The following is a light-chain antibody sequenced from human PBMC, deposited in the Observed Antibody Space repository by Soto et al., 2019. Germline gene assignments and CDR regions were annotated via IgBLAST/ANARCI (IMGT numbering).Light chain of an antibody. CDR3: QQYGSSPYT. J-gene: IGKJ2*01. V-gene: IGKV3-20*01. Sequence: EIVLTQSPGTLSLSPGERATLSCRASQSVTGSYLAWYQQKPGQAPRLLIYGASSRATGIPDRFSGSGPGTDFTLTISRLEPEDFAVYYCQQYGSSPYTFGQGTKLEIK. CDR2: GAS. CDR1: QSVTGSY.